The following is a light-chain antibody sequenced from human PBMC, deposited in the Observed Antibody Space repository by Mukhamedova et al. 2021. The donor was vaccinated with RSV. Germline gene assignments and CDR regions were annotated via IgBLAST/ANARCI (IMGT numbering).Light chain of an antibody. V-gene: IGKV4-1*01. CDR3: PQYYSTPYS. CDR2: WAS. Sequence: SQSVLYSSNNKNYLAWYQQKPGQPPKLLIYWASTRESGVPDRFSGSGSGTDFTLTISSLQAEDVAVYYCPQYYSTPYSFGPGTK. J-gene: IGKJ2*03. CDR1: QSVLYSSNNKNY.